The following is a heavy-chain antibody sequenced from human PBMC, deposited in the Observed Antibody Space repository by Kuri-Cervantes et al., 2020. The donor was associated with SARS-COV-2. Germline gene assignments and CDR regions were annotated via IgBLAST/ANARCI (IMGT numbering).Heavy chain of an antibody. CDR1: GFTFSNAW. D-gene: IGHD6-13*01. V-gene: IGHV3-30*02. J-gene: IGHJ3*02. Sequence: GESLKISCAASGFTFSNAWMSWVRQAPGKGLEWVAFIRYDGSNKYYADSVKGRFTISRDNSKNTLYLQMNSLRAEDTAVYYCARERGSSWYSSKAFDIWGQGTMVTVSS. CDR2: IRYDGSNK. CDR3: ARERGSSWYSSKAFDI.